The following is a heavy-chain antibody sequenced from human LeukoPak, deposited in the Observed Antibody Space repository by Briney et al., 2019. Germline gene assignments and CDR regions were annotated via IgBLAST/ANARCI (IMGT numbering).Heavy chain of an antibody. Sequence: GGSLRLSCAASGFTFSTYAMHWVRQAPGKGLEWVAVISYDGSNKYYADSVKVRFTISRDTSKNTLYLQMNNLGAEDTAVYYCVRQIEMGSYPFDSWGQGTLVTVSS. V-gene: IGHV3-30*14. CDR2: ISYDGSNK. J-gene: IGHJ4*02. D-gene: IGHD1-26*01. CDR3: VRQIEMGSYPFDS. CDR1: GFTFSTYA.